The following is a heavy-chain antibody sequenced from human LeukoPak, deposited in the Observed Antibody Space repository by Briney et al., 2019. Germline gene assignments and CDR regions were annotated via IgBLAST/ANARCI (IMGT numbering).Heavy chain of an antibody. V-gene: IGHV1-69*04. CDR2: IIPILGIA. Sequence: SVKVSRKASRGTFSSYAIRWVRQAPGQGLEWMGRIIPILGIANYAQKFQGRVTITADKSTSTAYMELSSLRSEDTAVYYCASVGDSSGYYVYWGQGTLVTVSS. CDR1: RGTFSSYA. D-gene: IGHD3-22*01. J-gene: IGHJ4*02. CDR3: ASVGDSSGYYVY.